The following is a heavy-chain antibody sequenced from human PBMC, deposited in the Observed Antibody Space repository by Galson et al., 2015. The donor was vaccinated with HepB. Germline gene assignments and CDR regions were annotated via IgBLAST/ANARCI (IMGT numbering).Heavy chain of an antibody. CDR3: ARDPGDYGGNRGWFDP. D-gene: IGHD4-23*01. CDR2: ISSSSSYI. V-gene: IGHV3-21*01. J-gene: IGHJ5*02. CDR1: GFTFSSYS. Sequence: SLRLSCAASGFTFSSYSMNWVRQAPGKGLGWVSSISSSSSYIYYADSVKGRFTISRDNAKNSLYLQMNSLRAEDTAVYYCARDPGDYGGNRGWFDPWGQGTLVTVSS.